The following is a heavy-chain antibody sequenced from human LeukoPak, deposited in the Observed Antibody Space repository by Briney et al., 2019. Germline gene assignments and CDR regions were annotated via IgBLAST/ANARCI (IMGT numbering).Heavy chain of an antibody. CDR1: GFTFSSYG. V-gene: IGHV3-30*02. Sequence: PGGSLRLSCAASGFTFSSYGMHWVRQAPGKGLEWVAFIRYDGSNKYYADSVKGRFTISRDNSKNTLYLQMNSLRAEDTAVYYCARDHVDGDFTPDSFDIWGQGTMVTVSS. D-gene: IGHD4-17*01. J-gene: IGHJ3*02. CDR3: ARDHVDGDFTPDSFDI. CDR2: IRYDGSNK.